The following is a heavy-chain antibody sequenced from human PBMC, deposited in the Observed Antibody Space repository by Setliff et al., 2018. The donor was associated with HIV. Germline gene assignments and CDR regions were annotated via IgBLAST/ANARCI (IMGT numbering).Heavy chain of an antibody. J-gene: IGHJ4*02. CDR3: ASFFVTTVTNQDY. CDR2: LSPSGTT. CDR1: GGSISSHY. D-gene: IGHD4-17*01. V-gene: IGHV4-34*01. Sequence: PSETLSLTCTVSGGSISSHYWSWIRQPPGKGLEWIGELSPSGTTRSNPSLQSRVTISLDTSNNQFSLKLASVTAADTAMYYCASFFVTTVTNQDYWGQGTPVTVSS.